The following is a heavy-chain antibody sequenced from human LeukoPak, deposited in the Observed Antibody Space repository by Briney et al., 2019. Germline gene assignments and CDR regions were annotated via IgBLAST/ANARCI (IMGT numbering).Heavy chain of an antibody. CDR3: ARGSGYDYPGGADY. Sequence: SVKVSCKASGGTFSSYAISWVRQAPGQGLEWMGGIIPIFGTANYAQKFQGRVTITTDESASTAYMELSSLRSEDTAVYYCARGSGYDYPGGADYWGQGTLVTVSS. V-gene: IGHV1-69*05. CDR2: IIPIFGTA. D-gene: IGHD5-12*01. J-gene: IGHJ4*02. CDR1: GGTFSSYA.